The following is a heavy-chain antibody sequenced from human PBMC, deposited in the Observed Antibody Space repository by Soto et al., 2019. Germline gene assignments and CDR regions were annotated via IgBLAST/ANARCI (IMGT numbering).Heavy chain of an antibody. J-gene: IGHJ4*02. CDR2: IYYSGST. D-gene: IGHD3-3*01. Sequence: QLQLQESGPGLVKPSETLSLTCTVSGGSISSSSYYWGWIRQPPGKGLEWIGSIYYSGSTYYNPSLTIRVTISVDTSKNQFSLKLSSVTAADTAVYYCARHIQYYDGADYWGQGTLVTVSS. CDR3: ARHIQYYDGADY. V-gene: IGHV4-39*01. CDR1: GGSISSSSYY.